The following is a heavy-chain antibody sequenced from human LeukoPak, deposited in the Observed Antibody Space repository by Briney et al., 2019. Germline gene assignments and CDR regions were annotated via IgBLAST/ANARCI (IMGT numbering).Heavy chain of an antibody. Sequence: PSETLSLTCTVSGVSISTYYWSWIRQPPGKGLEWLGYVYNSGNTNYNPSLKSRVTISVDTSKNQFSLKLSSVTAADTAVYYCARDYDSSGGMDVWGQGTTVTVSS. D-gene: IGHD3-22*01. CDR1: GVSISTYY. CDR3: ARDYDSSGGMDV. CDR2: VYNSGNT. V-gene: IGHV4-59*12. J-gene: IGHJ6*02.